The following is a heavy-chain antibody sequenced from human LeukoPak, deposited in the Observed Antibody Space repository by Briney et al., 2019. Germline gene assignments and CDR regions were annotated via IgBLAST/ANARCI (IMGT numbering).Heavy chain of an antibody. CDR3: ARDRGDYDSSGYYGYFDY. CDR2: INHSGST. V-gene: IGHV4-34*01. D-gene: IGHD3-22*01. CDR1: GGSSSGYY. J-gene: IGHJ4*02. Sequence: SETLSLTCAVYGGSSSGYYWSWIRQPPGKGLEWIGEINHSGSTNYNPSLKSRVTISVDTSKYQFSLKLSSVTAADTAVYYCARDRGDYDSSGYYGYFDYWGQGALVTVSS.